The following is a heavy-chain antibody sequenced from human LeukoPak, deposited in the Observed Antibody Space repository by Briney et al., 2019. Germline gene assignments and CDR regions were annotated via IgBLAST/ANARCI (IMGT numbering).Heavy chain of an antibody. CDR2: TYYRQKRHN. CDR3: ARGPVEQWLVSSGKVYYYYGMDV. Sequence: SQTISLTCAISGDCASSNSAAWNWIRQYASRGLDWLGRTYYRQKRHNNYAVAVQSRITINPDTSKNQCSRQLNSVTPEDTAVYYCARGPVEQWLVSSGKVYYYYGMDVWGKGTTVTVSS. CDR1: GDCASSNSAA. J-gene: IGHJ6*04. D-gene: IGHD6-19*01. V-gene: IGHV6-1*01.